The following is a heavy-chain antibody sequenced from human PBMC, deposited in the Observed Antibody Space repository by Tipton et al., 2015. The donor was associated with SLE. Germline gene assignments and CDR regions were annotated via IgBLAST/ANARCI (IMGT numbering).Heavy chain of an antibody. CDR1: GGSITTYY. V-gene: IGHV4-59*01. D-gene: IGHD3-3*01. Sequence: TLSLTCAVSGGSITTYYWSWIRQSPGKGLKWIGYFYYSGSTKYNPSLKSRVTMSVDTSKNHFSVKLSSVTAADTAIYYCARVWSGYSSSYFDLWGRGTLVTVSS. CDR3: ARVWSGYSSSYFDL. J-gene: IGHJ2*01. CDR2: FYYSGST.